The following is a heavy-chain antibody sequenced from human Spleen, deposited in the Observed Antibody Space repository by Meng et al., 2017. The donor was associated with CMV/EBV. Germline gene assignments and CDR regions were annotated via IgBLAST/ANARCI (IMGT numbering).Heavy chain of an antibody. Sequence: ASVKVSCKASGYTFTSYDINWVRQATGQGLEWMGWMNPNSGNTGYAQKFQGRVTMTRNTSISTAYMELSSLRSDDTAIYYCTRALLGHPQDYWGQGTLVTVSS. CDR1: GYTFTSYD. CDR3: TRALLGHPQDY. V-gene: IGHV1-8*01. CDR2: MNPNSGNT. J-gene: IGHJ4*02.